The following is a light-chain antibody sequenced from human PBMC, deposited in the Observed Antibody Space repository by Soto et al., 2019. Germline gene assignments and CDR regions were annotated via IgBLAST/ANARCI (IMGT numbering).Light chain of an antibody. CDR1: SSDVGAYKY. J-gene: IGLJ3*02. Sequence: QSALTQPPSASGSPGQSVTISCTGTSSDVGAYKYVSWYQQYPGKAPKLMISEVSKRPSGVTDRFSGSKSGNTASLTVSGLQAEDEADYYCTSYVGSNIWVFGGGTKLTVL. CDR2: EVS. CDR3: TSYVGSNIWV. V-gene: IGLV2-8*01.